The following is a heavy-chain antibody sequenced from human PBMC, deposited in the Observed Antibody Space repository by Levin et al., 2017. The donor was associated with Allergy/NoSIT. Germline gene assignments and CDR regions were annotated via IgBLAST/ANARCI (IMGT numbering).Heavy chain of an antibody. D-gene: IGHD3-22*01. Sequence: GGSLRLSCAASGFTFSRYTMNWVRQAPGKGLEWVSSITSKSDYIYYADSVKGRFTIDRDNAKNSLFLQMNSLRAEDSAVYYCARGDYDTSDYQGLDYWGQGTLVTVSS. CDR3: ARGDYDTSDYQGLDY. CDR2: ITSKSDYI. J-gene: IGHJ4*02. V-gene: IGHV3-21*01. CDR1: GFTFSRYT.